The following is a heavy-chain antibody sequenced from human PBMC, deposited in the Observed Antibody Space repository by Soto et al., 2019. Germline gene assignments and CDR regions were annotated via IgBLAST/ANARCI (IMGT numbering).Heavy chain of an antibody. Sequence: XGSLRLSCEASGVTLRSYGMYWVRQAPGKGLEWVALISYDGSNEYYADSVKGRFTISRDNGKNTLSLQMNSLRAEDTAVYYCAKDRGFYGSGTHSTIDHWGQGTLVTVSS. CDR3: AKDRGFYGSGTHSTIDH. J-gene: IGHJ4*02. V-gene: IGHV3-30*18. CDR1: GVTLRSYG. CDR2: ISYDGSNE. D-gene: IGHD3-10*01.